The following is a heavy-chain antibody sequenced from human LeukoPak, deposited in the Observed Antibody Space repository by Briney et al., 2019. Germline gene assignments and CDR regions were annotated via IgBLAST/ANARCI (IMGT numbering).Heavy chain of an antibody. V-gene: IGHV3-21*01. CDR2: ISSSSSYI. D-gene: IGHD6-19*01. CDR3: ARGIAVARYFDY. J-gene: IGHJ4*02. CDR1: GFTFSSYI. Sequence: PGGSLRLSCAASGFTFSSYIMNWVRQAPGKGLEWVSSISSSSSYIYYADSVKGRFTISRDNAKNSLYLQMNSLRAEDTAVYYCARGIAVARYFDYWGQGTLVTVSS.